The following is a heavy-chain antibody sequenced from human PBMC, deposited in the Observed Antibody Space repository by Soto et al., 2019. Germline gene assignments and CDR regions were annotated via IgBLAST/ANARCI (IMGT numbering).Heavy chain of an antibody. CDR1: GYTFTSYA. V-gene: IGHV1-3*01. D-gene: IGHD3-3*01. CDR2: INAGNGNT. J-gene: IGHJ6*02. CDR3: ARPRPHLYFCCNGCHCYSDSGVDV. Sequence: ASVKVSCKASGYTFTSYAMHWVRQAPGQRLEWMGWINAGNGNTKYSQKFQGRVTITRDTSASTAYMELGSLRSEDTAVYYCARPRPHLYFCCNGCHCYSDSGVDVWGQGTTVTVSS.